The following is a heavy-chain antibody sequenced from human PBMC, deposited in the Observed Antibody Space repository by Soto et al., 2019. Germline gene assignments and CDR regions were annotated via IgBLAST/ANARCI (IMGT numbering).Heavy chain of an antibody. CDR3: ARGSCGGDCYSGSDAFDI. Sequence: QVQLVQSGAEVKKPGSSVKVSCKASGGTFSSYAISWVRQAPGQGLEWMGGIIPIFGTANYAQKFQGRVTITADESTSTAYMKLSSLRSEDTAVYYCARGSCGGDCYSGSDAFDIWGQGTMVTVSS. D-gene: IGHD2-21*02. CDR2: IIPIFGTA. CDR1: GGTFSSYA. V-gene: IGHV1-69*01. J-gene: IGHJ3*02.